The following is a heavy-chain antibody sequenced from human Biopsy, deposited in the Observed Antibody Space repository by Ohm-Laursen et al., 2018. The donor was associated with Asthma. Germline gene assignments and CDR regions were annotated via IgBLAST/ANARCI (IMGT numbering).Heavy chain of an antibody. J-gene: IGHJ4*02. CDR3: ARDGPELPTELDY. D-gene: IGHD1-14*01. Sequence: SLRLSCTGSGITLSSFSMNWVRQAPGRGLEWVSYISSSSSPIYYADSVKGRFTISRDNSKNTMYLEMNSLRAEDTAVYYCARDGPELPTELDYWGPGTLVTVSS. CDR2: ISSSSSPI. CDR1: GITLSSFS. V-gene: IGHV3-48*01.